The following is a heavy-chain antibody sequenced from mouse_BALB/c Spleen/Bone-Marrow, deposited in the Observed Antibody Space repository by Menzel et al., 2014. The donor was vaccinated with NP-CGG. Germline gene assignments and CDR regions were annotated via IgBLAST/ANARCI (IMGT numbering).Heavy chain of an antibody. CDR2: IDPYDSEA. D-gene: IGHD2-5*01. J-gene: IGHJ1*01. V-gene: IGHV1-74*01. CDR3: ARSGSNFGRFFDV. CDR1: GYTFTSYW. Sequence: QVQLKHSGAELVRPGASVNLSCKASGYTFTSYWMNWVMQRPEQGLEWIGRIDPYDSEAHYNQKFKDKAILTVDKSSNTAYMQLISLTSEDSAVYYCARSGSNFGRFFDVWGAGTTVTVSS.